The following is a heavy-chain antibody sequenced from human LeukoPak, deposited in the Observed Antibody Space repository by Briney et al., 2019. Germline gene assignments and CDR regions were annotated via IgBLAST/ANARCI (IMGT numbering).Heavy chain of an antibody. CDR1: GYTFSRHG. CDR3: ARDQYDTWSRRGNFDS. CDR2: IKLDGSEK. V-gene: IGHV3-7*03. J-gene: IGHJ4*02. Sequence: PGGSLRLSCVASGYTFSRHGLHWVRQAPGKGLEWVANIKLDGSEKNYVDSVKGRFTISRDNTKNSLYLQMNSLRAEDTAVFYCARDQYDTWSRRGNFDSWGQGTLVIVSS. D-gene: IGHD3-3*01.